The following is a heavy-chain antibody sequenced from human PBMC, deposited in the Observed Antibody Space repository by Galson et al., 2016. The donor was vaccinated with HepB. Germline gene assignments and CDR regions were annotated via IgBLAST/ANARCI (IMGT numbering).Heavy chain of an antibody. CDR3: AKDRGNFDLLYLRYYYYGMDV. V-gene: IGHV3-20*04. Sequence: SLRLSCAASGFTFDDYGMTWVRQAPGKGLEWVSGINWSGDSTAYADSVKGRFTISRDDAKNSLYLQMSSLRAEDTAVYYCAKDRGNFDLLYLRYYYYGMDVWGQGTTVPVSS. CDR1: GFTFDDYG. CDR2: INWSGDST. J-gene: IGHJ6*02. D-gene: IGHD3-9*01.